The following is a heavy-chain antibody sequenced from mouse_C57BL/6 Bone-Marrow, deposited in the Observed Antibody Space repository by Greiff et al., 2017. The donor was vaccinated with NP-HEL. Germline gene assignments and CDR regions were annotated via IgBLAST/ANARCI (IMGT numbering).Heavy chain of an antibody. Sequence: QVQLQQPGAELVRPGTSVKLSCKASGYTFTSYWMHWVKQRPGQGLEWIGVIDPSDSYTNSNQTFKGKATLTVDTSSSTAYMQLSSLTSEDSAVYYCASAAQATNFDYWGQGTTLTVSS. V-gene: IGHV1-59*01. J-gene: IGHJ2*01. CDR1: GYTFTSYW. CDR2: IDPSDSYT. D-gene: IGHD3-2*02. CDR3: ASAAQATNFDY.